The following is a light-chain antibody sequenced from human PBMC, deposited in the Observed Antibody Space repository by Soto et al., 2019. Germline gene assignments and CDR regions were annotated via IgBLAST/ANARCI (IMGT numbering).Light chain of an antibody. CDR3: GTWDSSLSAS. J-gene: IGLJ2*01. Sequence: QSALTQPASVSGSPGQSITISCTGTSSDIGAYNYVSWYQQHPGKAPKLLIYEVTNRPSGVSDRFSGSKSGNTASLTISGLQAEDEANYYCGTWDSSLSASFGGGTKLTVL. CDR1: SSDIGAYNY. CDR2: EVT. V-gene: IGLV2-14*01.